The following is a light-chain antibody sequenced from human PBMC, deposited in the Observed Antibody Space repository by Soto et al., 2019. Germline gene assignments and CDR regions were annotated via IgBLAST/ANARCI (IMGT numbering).Light chain of an antibody. J-gene: IGLJ7*01. CDR2: KDT. Sequence: SYELTQPSSVSVSPGQTARITCSGDLLAKTYARWFHQRPGQAPVLLIYKDTERPSGIPERFSGSSSGSTVTLTISGAQVDDEGDYYCYSATDDHVVLFGGGTQLTVL. V-gene: IGLV3-27*01. CDR1: LLAKTY. CDR3: YSATDDHVVL.